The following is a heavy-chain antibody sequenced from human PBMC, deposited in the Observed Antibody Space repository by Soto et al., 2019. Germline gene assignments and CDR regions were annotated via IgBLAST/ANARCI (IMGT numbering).Heavy chain of an antibody. Sequence: ASGKVSCNASGGTFSSCTISWVRQAPGQGLEWMGRSVPIRGNTGYAQKFQGRVTVTRNTSISTAYMEVSSLRSEDTAVYYCAASKNRGAYYDFWSGYFLNWFDPWGQGTLVTVSS. V-gene: IGHV1-8*02. J-gene: IGHJ5*02. D-gene: IGHD3-3*01. CDR1: GGTFSSCT. CDR3: AASKNRGAYYDFWSGYFLNWFDP. CDR2: SVPIRGNT.